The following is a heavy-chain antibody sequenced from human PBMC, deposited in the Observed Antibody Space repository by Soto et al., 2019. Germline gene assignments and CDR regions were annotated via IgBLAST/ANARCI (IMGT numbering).Heavy chain of an antibody. V-gene: IGHV4-39*01. CDR1: GGSISSSSYY. J-gene: IGHJ4*02. CDR2: IYYSGST. D-gene: IGHD3-9*01. Sequence: WGTLSLTCTVSGGSISSSSYYWGWIRQPPGKGLEGIGSIYYSGSTYYNPSLTSRGTIAVDTSKNQLSLQLSSVTAADTAVYYCARRSSLTGNHFAYWGQGTLVT. CDR3: ARRSSLTGNHFAY.